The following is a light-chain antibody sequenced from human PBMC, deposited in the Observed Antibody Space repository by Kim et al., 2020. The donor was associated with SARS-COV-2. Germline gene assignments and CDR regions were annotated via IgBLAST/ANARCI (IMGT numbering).Light chain of an antibody. CDR1: HSISSW. CDR3: QHYNSYPWT. V-gene: IGKV1-5*03. Sequence: DIQMTQSPSTLSASVGDRVTITCRASHSISSWLAWYQQKPGRAPKVLIYKASSLESGVPSRFSGSGSGTEFTLTINSLQPDDFATYFCQHYNSYPWTFGQGTKVDIK. CDR2: KAS. J-gene: IGKJ1*01.